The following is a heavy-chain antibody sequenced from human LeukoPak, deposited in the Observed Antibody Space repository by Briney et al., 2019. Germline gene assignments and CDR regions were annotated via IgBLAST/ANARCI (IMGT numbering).Heavy chain of an antibody. J-gene: IGHJ6*03. CDR2: IYYSGST. CDR3: ARGAATYYYYYMDV. V-gene: IGHV4-59*01. CDR1: GGSFSGYY. D-gene: IGHD2-15*01. Sequence: PSETLSLTCAVYGGSFSGYYWSWIRQPPGKGLEWIGYIYYSGSTNYNPSLKSRATMSIDTSKNQFSLKLSSVTAADTAVYYCARGAATYYYYYMDVWGKGTTVTISS.